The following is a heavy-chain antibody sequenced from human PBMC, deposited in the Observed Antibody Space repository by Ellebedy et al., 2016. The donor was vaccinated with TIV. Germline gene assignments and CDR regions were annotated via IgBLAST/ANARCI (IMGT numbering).Heavy chain of an antibody. CDR1: GCSFTSHG. J-gene: IGHJ3*01. V-gene: IGHV1-18*04. CDR2: TNPYDGNT. Sequence: ASVKVSCKASGCSFTSHGVSWLRQAPGQGLELMGWTNPYDGNTISTEKFQGRLTVTTDTSTSTVYMELRTLTPDDTAVYFCAIALQIVEDVWGQGTMVAVSS. D-gene: IGHD3-22*01. CDR3: AIALQIVEDV.